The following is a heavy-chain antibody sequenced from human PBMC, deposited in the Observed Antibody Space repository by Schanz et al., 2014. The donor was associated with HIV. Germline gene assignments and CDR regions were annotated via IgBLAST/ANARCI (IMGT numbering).Heavy chain of an antibody. CDR2: ISGGGGDR. J-gene: IGHJ4*02. CDR3: AKEKGGSWYCFDS. Sequence: VQLVASGGGLVKPGGSLRLSCAASGISLTNNAMTWVRQAPGKGLEWVSTISGGGGDRYYADSVKGRFAISRDNSKDTLYLQMNGLRAEDTAVYFCAKEKGGSWYCFDSWGQGTLVTVSS. CDR1: GISLTNNA. D-gene: IGHD6-19*01. V-gene: IGHV3-23*04.